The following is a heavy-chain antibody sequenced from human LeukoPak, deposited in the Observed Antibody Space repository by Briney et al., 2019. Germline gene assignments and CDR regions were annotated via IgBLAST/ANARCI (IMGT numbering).Heavy chain of an antibody. J-gene: IGHJ2*01. Sequence: GGSLRLSCAASGFTFDSCWMSWVRQAPGKGLEWVANIKQDGSEKYYVDSVKDRFTISRDNAKNSLYLQMNSLRADDTAVYYCARDRDSRWDFDLWGRGTLVTVSS. CDR2: IKQDGSEK. CDR1: GFTFDSCW. CDR3: ARDRDSRWDFDL. D-gene: IGHD3-22*01. V-gene: IGHV3-7*04.